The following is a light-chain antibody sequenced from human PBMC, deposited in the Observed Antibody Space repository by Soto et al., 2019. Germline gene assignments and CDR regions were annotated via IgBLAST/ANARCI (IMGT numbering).Light chain of an antibody. Sequence: QSALTQPASVSGSPGQSITMSCTGTSSDVAGYNYVSWYQQHPGKAPKLMIYEVSNRPSGVSNRFSGSKSGNTASLTISGLQAEDEADYYCYSYTGSTTRLFGGGTKVTVL. CDR1: SSDVAGYNY. CDR3: YSYTGSTTRL. CDR2: EVS. V-gene: IGLV2-14*01. J-gene: IGLJ2*01.